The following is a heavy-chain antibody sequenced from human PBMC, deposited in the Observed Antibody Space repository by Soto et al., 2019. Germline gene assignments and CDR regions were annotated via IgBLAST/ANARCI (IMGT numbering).Heavy chain of an antibody. Sequence: ESLNICCKGSGYRFSSNWIGWVRQLPAKGLELMGIIYPHDSETKYSPSLQGQVTISVDKSISTAYLQWSGLKASDSAMYYCASGWILGVVDADKRLDPWGPGTLDTV. CDR2: IYPHDSET. V-gene: IGHV5-51*01. D-gene: IGHD3-3*01. CDR1: GYRFSSNW. J-gene: IGHJ5*02. CDR3: ASGWILGVVDADKRLDP.